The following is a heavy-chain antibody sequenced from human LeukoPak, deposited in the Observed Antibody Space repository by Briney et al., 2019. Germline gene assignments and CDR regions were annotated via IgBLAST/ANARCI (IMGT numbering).Heavy chain of an antibody. CDR3: ARGRYCSSTSCYVPSPHFDY. V-gene: IGHV1-69*13. J-gene: IGHJ4*02. CDR1: GGTFSSYA. D-gene: IGHD2-2*01. Sequence: ASVKVSCKASGGTFSSYAISWVRQAPGQGLEWMGGNIPIFGTANYAQKFQGRVTITADESTSTAYMELGSLRSEDTAVYYCARGRYCSSTSCYVPSPHFDYWGQGTLVTVSS. CDR2: NIPIFGTA.